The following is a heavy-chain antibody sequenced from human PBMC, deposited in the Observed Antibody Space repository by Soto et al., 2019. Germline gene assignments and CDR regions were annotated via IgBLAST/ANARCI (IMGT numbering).Heavy chain of an antibody. CDR1: GGSISSGGYY. CDR3: ARARHVETVLFDY. Sequence: PSETLSLTCTVSGGSISSGGYYWSWIRQHPGKGLEWIGYIYYSGSTYYNPSLKSRVTISVDTSKNQFSLKLSSVTAADTAVYYCARARHVETVLFDYWGQGTLVTVSS. V-gene: IGHV4-31*03. CDR2: IYYSGST. J-gene: IGHJ4*02.